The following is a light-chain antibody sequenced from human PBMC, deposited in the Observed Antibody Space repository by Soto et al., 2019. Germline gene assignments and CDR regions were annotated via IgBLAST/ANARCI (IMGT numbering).Light chain of an antibody. J-gene: IGKJ1*01. CDR1: QGIIDY. CDR3: QKYNTAPQT. Sequence: DIQMTQSPSSLSASIGARVTITCRASQGIIDYVAWFQQKAGKPPKLLIYAASTLHPGVPSRFSGSGSGTDFTLTISSLQPEDVATYYCQKYNTAPQTFGPGTKVEIK. CDR2: AAS. V-gene: IGKV1-27*01.